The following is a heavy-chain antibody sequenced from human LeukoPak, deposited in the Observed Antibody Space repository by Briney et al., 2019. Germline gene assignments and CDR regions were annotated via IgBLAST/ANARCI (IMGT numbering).Heavy chain of an antibody. CDR3: ATRGSDCWSGFDY. D-gene: IGHD3-3*01. Sequence: ASAKVSPKLSGNSLRELPIQRVRQGGGRGLEWMAGVDPENAESVYAQKFQGSVTMTKDTSTNSTYMNLTSLTSDDTDLYYCATRGSDCWSGFDYWGQGTQVTVSS. J-gene: IGHJ4*02. V-gene: IGHV1-24*01. CDR1: GNSLRELP. CDR2: VDPENAES.